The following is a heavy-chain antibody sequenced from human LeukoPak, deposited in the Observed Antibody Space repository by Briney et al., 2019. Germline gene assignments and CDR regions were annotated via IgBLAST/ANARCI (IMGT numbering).Heavy chain of an antibody. CDR1: GGSISSYY. D-gene: IGHD2-15*01. V-gene: IGHV4-59*08. CDR2: IYYSGST. Sequence: PSETLSLTCTVSGGSISSYYWSWIRQPPGKGLEWIGYIYYSGSTNYNPPLKSRVTISVDTSKNQFSLKLSSVTAADTAVYYCARVATKGGWFDPWGQGTLVTVSS. CDR3: ARVATKGGWFDP. J-gene: IGHJ5*02.